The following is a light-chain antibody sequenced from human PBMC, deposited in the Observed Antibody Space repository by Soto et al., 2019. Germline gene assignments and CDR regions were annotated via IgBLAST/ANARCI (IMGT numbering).Light chain of an antibody. V-gene: IGKV3-15*01. Sequence: EIVMTQSPATLSVSPGERATLSCRASQSVGSSLVWYQQKPGQAPRLLIFEASTRAAGIPARFSGSGSGTEFTLTISSLQSEDFADYYCQQYKSWPPTFGQGTKLEIK. CDR2: EAS. CDR3: QQYKSWPPT. CDR1: QSVGSS. J-gene: IGKJ2*01.